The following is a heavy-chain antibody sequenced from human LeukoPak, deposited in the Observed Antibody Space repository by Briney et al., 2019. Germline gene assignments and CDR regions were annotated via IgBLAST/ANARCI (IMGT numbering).Heavy chain of an antibody. CDR2: ISGSSGNT. D-gene: IGHD3-10*01. J-gene: IGHJ5*02. Sequence: GGSLRLSCAASGFTFNTYAMSWVRQAPGKGLEWVSAISGSSGNTYYADSVKGRFTFSRDNSKNTLYLQMNSLKAEDTAVYYCAKGYYGSGSYGWFDPWGQGTLVTVSS. V-gene: IGHV3-23*01. CDR3: AKGYYGSGSYGWFDP. CDR1: GFTFNTYA.